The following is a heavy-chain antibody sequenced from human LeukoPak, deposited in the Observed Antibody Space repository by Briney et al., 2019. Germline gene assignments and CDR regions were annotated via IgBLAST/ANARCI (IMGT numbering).Heavy chain of an antibody. Sequence: GGSLRLSCSASGFSFRNYDMHWVRQPTGKGLEWVSAVGTGGDTYYAGSVKGRFTVVRENAKNTLYLQMNSLRAGDTAMYYCARRSAAAGIDASDIWGQGTMVTVSS. J-gene: IGHJ3*02. CDR2: VGTGGDT. V-gene: IGHV3-13*01. CDR3: ARRSAAAGIDASDI. CDR1: GFSFRNYD. D-gene: IGHD6-13*01.